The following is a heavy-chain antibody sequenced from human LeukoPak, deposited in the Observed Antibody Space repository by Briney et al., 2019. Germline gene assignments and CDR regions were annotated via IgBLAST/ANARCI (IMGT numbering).Heavy chain of an antibody. D-gene: IGHD3-22*01. CDR2: IYYSGST. CDR1: GGSISSYY. Sequence: SETLSLTCTVSGGSISSYYWSWIRQPPGKGLEWIGYIYYSGSTNYNPSLKSRVTISVDTSKNQFSLKLSSVTAADTAVYYCARGSGYSRPYYFDYWGQGTLVTVSS. V-gene: IGHV4-59*01. J-gene: IGHJ4*02. CDR3: ARGSGYSRPYYFDY.